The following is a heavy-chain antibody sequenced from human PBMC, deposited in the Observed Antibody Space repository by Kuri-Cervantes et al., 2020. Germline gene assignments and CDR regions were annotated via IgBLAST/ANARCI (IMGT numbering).Heavy chain of an antibody. CDR1: GFTFSNAW. D-gene: IGHD3-16*01. CDR2: IKQDGSEK. J-gene: IGHJ6*02. Sequence: GGSLRLSCAASGFTFSNAWMSWVRQAPGKGLEWVANIKQDGSEKYYVDSVKGRFTISRDNAKNSLYLQMNSLRAEDTAVYYCARSKGERYYYYYGMDVWGQGTTVTVSS. CDR3: ARSKGERYYYYYGMDV. V-gene: IGHV3-7*01.